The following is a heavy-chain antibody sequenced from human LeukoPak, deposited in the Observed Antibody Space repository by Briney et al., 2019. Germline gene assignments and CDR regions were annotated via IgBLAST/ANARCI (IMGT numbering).Heavy chain of an antibody. V-gene: IGHV3-74*01. D-gene: IGHD2-2*01. CDR2: ISNDGSTT. CDR3: ARDCGSTGCDY. J-gene: IGHJ4*02. Sequence: QPGGSLRLSCAASGFTFSDYWMHWVRQAPGKGLVWVSRISNDGSTTTYADSVRGRFTISRDNAKNTLYLQMNSLRAEDTAVHYCARDCGSTGCDYWGQGTLVTVSS. CDR1: GFTFSDYW.